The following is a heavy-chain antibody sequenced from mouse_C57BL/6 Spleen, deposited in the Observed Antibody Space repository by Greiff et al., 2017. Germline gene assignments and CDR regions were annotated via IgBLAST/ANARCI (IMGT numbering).Heavy chain of an antibody. Sequence: QVQLKESGAELVRPGASVTLSCKASGYTFTDYEMHWVKQTPVHGLEWIGAIDPETGGTAYNQKFKGKAILTADKSSSTAYMELRSLTSEDSAVYYCTRKTAVVASPLFDYWGQGTTLTVSS. CDR2: IDPETGGT. CDR1: GYTFTDYE. D-gene: IGHD1-1*01. J-gene: IGHJ2*01. CDR3: TRKTAVVASPLFDY. V-gene: IGHV1-15*01.